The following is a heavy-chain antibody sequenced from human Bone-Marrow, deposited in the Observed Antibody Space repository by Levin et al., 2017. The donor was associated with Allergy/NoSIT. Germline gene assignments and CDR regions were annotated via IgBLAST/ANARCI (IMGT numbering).Heavy chain of an antibody. Sequence: SVKVSCKASGGTFSSYAISWVRQAPGQGLEWMGGIIPIFGTANYAQKFQGRVTITADKSTSTAYMELSSLRSEDTAVYYCAQLLRSPGGYYYYMDVWGKGTTVTVSS. V-gene: IGHV1-69*06. CDR2: IIPIFGTA. J-gene: IGHJ6*03. CDR1: GGTFSSYA. D-gene: IGHD2-15*01. CDR3: AQLLRSPGGYYYYMDV.